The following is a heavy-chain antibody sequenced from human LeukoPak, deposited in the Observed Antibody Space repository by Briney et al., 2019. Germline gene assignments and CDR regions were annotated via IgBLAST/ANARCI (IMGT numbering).Heavy chain of an antibody. V-gene: IGHV4-59*01. CDR2: IYSSGST. CDR3: ARDAPAI. CDR1: GGFISSYY. J-gene: IGHJ4*02. Sequence: PSETLSLACTVSGGFISSYYWSWIRQPPGKGLEWIGYIYSSGSTKYNPSLKSRVTISVDASKNQFSLKLRSVTAADTAVYYCARDAPAIWGQGTLVTVSS.